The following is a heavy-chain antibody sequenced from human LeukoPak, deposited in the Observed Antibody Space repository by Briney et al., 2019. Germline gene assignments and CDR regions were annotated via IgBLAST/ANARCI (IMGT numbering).Heavy chain of an antibody. J-gene: IGHJ4*02. CDR3: AKSEGYYYDSSGYSGRFFDY. CDR2: IRYDGSNK. D-gene: IGHD3-22*01. CDR1: GFTFSSYG. Sequence: PGGSPRLSCAASGFTFSSYGMHWVRQAPGKGLEWVAFIRYDGSNKYYADSVKGRFTISRDNSKNTLYLQMNSLRAEDTAVYYCAKSEGYYYDSSGYSGRFFDYWGQGTLVTVSS. V-gene: IGHV3-30*02.